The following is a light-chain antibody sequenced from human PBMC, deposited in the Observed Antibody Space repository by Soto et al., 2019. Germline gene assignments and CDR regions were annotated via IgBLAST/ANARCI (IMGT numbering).Light chain of an antibody. V-gene: IGLV1-40*01. CDR3: QSYDSSLNRV. CDR1: SSNIGANYD. CDR2: GDN. Sequence: QSVLSQPPSVSGVPGQRITISCTGSSSNIGANYDVHWYRQVPGTAPKLLMSGDNNRPSGVADRFSGSKSGTSASLAITRLQAEYEADYYCQSYDSSLNRVFGTGTKVTVL. J-gene: IGLJ1*01.